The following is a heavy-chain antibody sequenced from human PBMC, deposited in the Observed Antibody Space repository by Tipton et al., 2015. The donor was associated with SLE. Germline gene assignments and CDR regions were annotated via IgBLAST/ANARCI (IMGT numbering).Heavy chain of an antibody. J-gene: IGHJ6*03. V-gene: IGHV4-34*01. CDR2: INHSGST. D-gene: IGHD3-10*01. Sequence: TLSLTCTVSGGSISSYYWSWIRQPPGKGLEWIGEINHSGSTNYNPSLKSRVTISVDTSKNQFSLKLSSVTAADTAVYYCARLRGSPGGYMDVWGKGTTVTVSS. CDR1: GGSISSYY. CDR3: ARLRGSPGGYMDV.